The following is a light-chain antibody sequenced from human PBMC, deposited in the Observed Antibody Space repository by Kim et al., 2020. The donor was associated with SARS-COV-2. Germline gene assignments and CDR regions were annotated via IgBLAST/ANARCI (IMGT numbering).Light chain of an antibody. CDR2: AAS. V-gene: IGKV1-6*01. J-gene: IGKJ1*01. CDR1: QGIRND. Sequence: AAVGDRVTIACRASQGIRNDLGWYQQKPGKAPKLLIYAASSLQSGVPSRFSGSGSGTDFTLTISSLQPEDFATYYCLQDYNYPWTFGQGTKVDIK. CDR3: LQDYNYPWT.